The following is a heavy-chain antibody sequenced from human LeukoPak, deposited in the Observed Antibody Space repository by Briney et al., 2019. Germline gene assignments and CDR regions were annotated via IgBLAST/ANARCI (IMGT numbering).Heavy chain of an antibody. CDR2: MNPNSGNT. D-gene: IGHD3-22*01. CDR3: ARDQVAVDYYDSSGYYEGPFDY. CDR1: GYTFTSYD. J-gene: IGHJ4*02. Sequence: ASVKVSCKASGYTFTSYDINWVRQATGQGLEWMGWMNPNSGNTGYAQKFQGRVTMTRNTSISTAYMELSSLRSEDTAVYYCARDQVAVDYYDSSGYYEGPFDYWGQGTLVTVSS. V-gene: IGHV1-8*01.